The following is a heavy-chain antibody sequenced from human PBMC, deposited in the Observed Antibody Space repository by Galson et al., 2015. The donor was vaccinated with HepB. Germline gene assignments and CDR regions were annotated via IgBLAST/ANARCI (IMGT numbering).Heavy chain of an antibody. V-gene: IGHV1-3*01. CDR2: INAGNGNT. CDR1: GYTFTSYA. CDR3: ARSNWGSYRYGVQGAFDI. J-gene: IGHJ3*02. D-gene: IGHD7-27*01. Sequence: SVKVSCKASGYTFTSYAMHWVRQAPGQRLEWMGWINAGNGNTKYSQKFQGRVTITRDTSASTAYMELSSLRSEDTAVYYCARSNWGSYRYGVQGAFDIWGQGTMVTVSS.